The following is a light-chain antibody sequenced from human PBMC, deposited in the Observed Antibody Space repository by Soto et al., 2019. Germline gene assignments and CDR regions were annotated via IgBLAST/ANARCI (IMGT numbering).Light chain of an antibody. J-gene: IGLJ2*01. CDR1: SSDVGSYNL. V-gene: IGLV2-23*02. CDR2: EVS. CDR3: CSYACSSTFVV. Sequence: QSVLTQPPSVSGSPGQSITISCTGTSSDVGSYNLVSWYQQHPGKAPKLMIYEVSKRPSGVSNRFSGSKSGNTASLTISGLQAEDEADYYFCSYACSSTFVVFGGGTQLTVL.